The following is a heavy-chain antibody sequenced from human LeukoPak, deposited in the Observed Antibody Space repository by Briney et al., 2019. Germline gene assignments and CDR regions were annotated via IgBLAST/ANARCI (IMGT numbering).Heavy chain of an antibody. D-gene: IGHD1-26*01. Sequence: GGSLRLSCAASGFTVSSNYMSWVRQAPGKGLEWVSGINWNGGSTGYADSVKGRFTISRDNAKNTLYLQMNSLRAEDTAVYYCARRYYAIDYWGQGTLVTVSS. CDR3: ARRYYAIDY. J-gene: IGHJ4*02. CDR1: GFTVSSNY. V-gene: IGHV3-20*04. CDR2: INWNGGST.